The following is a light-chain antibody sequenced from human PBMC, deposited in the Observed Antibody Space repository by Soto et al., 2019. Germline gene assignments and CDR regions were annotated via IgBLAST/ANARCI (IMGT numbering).Light chain of an antibody. CDR3: QKYNSVPVT. V-gene: IGKV1-27*01. CDR2: DAS. CDR1: QAISYY. J-gene: IGKJ3*01. Sequence: DIQMTQSPSSLSASVGDRVTITCRASQAISYYLAWYQQKPGKIPKLLIYDASTLQSGVPSRFSGSRSGTDFTLTISSMQPEDVATYYCQKYNSVPVTFGPGTKVNIK.